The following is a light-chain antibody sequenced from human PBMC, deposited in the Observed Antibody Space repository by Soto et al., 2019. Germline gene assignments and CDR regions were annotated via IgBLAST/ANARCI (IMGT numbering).Light chain of an antibody. CDR1: QDIRNS. J-gene: IGKJ1*01. Sequence: DIRMTQSPSSLSTSVGDRVTITCQASQDIRNSLNWYQQKPGKAPKVLIYAAFNLATGVPSRFSGSGSGTDFTFTISSLQPEDIATYYCQQYDNLPRTFGQGTKVEIK. CDR3: QQYDNLPRT. CDR2: AAF. V-gene: IGKV1-33*01.